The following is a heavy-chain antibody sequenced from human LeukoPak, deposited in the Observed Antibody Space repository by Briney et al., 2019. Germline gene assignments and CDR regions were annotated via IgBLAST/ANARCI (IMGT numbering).Heavy chain of an antibody. Sequence: ASVKVSCKASGYTFTGYYMHWVRQAPGQGLEWMGRIIPILGIANYAQKLQGRVTITADKSTSTAYMELSSLRSEDTAVYYCANGYYGDYVPFDYWGQGTLVTVSS. D-gene: IGHD4-17*01. J-gene: IGHJ4*02. CDR2: IIPILGIA. CDR1: GYTFTGYY. V-gene: IGHV1-69*02. CDR3: ANGYYGDYVPFDY.